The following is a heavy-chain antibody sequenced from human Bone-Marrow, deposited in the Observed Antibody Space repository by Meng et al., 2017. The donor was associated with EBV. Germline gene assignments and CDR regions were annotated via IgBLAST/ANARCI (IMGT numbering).Heavy chain of an antibody. CDR2: INHSGST. V-gene: IGHV4-34*01. Sequence: QVQLEQWGAGLLKPSEXLSLTCAVYGGSFSGYYWSWIRQPPGKGLEWIAEINHSGSTNYNPSLKSRVTISVDTSKNQFSLKLSSVTAADTAVYYCARDPAYPRGWFDPGGQGTLVTVSS. CDR3: ARDPAYPRGWFDP. J-gene: IGHJ5*02. CDR1: GGSFSGYY.